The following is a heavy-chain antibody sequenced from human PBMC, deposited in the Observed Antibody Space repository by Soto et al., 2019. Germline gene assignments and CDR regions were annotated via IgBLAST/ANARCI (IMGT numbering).Heavy chain of an antibody. Sequence: SETLSLTCTVSGGSISSSSYYWGWIRQPPGKGLEWIGSIYYSGSTYYNPSLKGRVTISVDTSKNQFSLKLSSVTAADTAVYYCARLSYDSSGYSFDYWGQGTLVTVSS. CDR1: GGSISSSSYY. D-gene: IGHD3-22*01. J-gene: IGHJ4*02. CDR3: ARLSYDSSGYSFDY. CDR2: IYYSGST. V-gene: IGHV4-39*01.